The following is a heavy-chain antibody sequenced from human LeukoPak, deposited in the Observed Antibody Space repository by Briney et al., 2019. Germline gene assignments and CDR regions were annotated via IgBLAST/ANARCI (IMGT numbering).Heavy chain of an antibody. CDR3: AIGAWYYRIAAAGTFYY. Sequence: GGSLRLSWAVSGFTVSSYCMHWVRQAPGKGLEWVAVISYDGSNKYYADSVKGRFTISRDNSKNTLYLQMNSLRAEDTAVYYCAIGAWYYRIAAAGTFYYWGQGTLVTVSS. CDR1: GFTVSSYC. V-gene: IGHV3-30*03. J-gene: IGHJ4*02. D-gene: IGHD6-13*01. CDR2: ISYDGSNK.